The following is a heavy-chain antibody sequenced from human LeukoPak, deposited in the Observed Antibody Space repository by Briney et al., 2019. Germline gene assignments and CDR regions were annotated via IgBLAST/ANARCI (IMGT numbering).Heavy chain of an antibody. CDR3: ARDPHYYGSGSYSFDY. Sequence: ASVKVSCKASGYTFTGYYMHWVRQAPGQGLEWMGWINPNSGGTNYAQKFQGRVTMTRDTSTSTVYMELSSLRSEDTAVYYCARDPHYYGSGSYSFDYWGQGTLVTVSS. J-gene: IGHJ4*02. D-gene: IGHD3-10*01. V-gene: IGHV1-2*02. CDR2: INPNSGGT. CDR1: GYTFTGYY.